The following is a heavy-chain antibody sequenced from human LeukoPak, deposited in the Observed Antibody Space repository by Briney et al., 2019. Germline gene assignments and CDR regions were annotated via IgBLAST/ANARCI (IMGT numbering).Heavy chain of an antibody. D-gene: IGHD5-18*01. CDR3: ARGNGYGYGWSQGDY. V-gene: IGHV1-69*05. CDR2: TIPIFGTA. CDR1: GGTFSSYA. J-gene: IGHJ4*02. Sequence: ASVKVSCKASGGTFSSYAISWVRQAPGQGLEWMGRTIPIFGTANYAQKFQGRVTITTDESTSTAYMELSSLRSEDTAVYYCARGNGYGYGWSQGDYWGQGTLVTVSS.